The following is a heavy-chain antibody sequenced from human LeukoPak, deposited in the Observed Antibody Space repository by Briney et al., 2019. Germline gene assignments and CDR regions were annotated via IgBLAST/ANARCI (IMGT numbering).Heavy chain of an antibody. CDR2: TYYRSKWYN. Sequence: SQTLSVTCDISGDSVSSINGAWNWIRQSPSRGLEWLGRTYYRSKWYNEYAVSMEGRITIIPDTLKNQFSLQLIYVTPEDTAVYYCARDLGNTGWYTFDYWGQGTLVTVSS. CDR3: ARDLGNTGWYTFDY. J-gene: IGHJ4*02. V-gene: IGHV6-1*01. CDR1: GDSVSSINGA. D-gene: IGHD6-19*01.